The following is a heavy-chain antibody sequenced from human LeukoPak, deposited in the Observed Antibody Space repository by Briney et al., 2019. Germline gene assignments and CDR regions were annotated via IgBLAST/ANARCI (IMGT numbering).Heavy chain of an antibody. CDR2: ICDDGSNK. D-gene: IGHD3-10*02. CDR1: GFTFSSYG. J-gene: IGHJ4*02. CDR3: ARDEADYVLSY. Sequence: GGSLRPSCAASGFTFSSYGMHWVRQAPGKGLEWVAVICDDGSNKYYADSVKGRFTISRDNSKNTLYLQMNSLRAEDTAVYYCARDEADYVLSYWGQGTMVTVSS. V-gene: IGHV3-33*01.